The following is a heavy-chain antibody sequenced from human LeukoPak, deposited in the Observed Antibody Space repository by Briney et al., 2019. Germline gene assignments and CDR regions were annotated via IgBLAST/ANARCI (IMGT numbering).Heavy chain of an antibody. V-gene: IGHV5-51*01. Sequence: GEALKISCKASGYTFTSYWIAWVRQLPGKGLEWMGFIYPGASATRYSPAFQGQVTISADSSINTAYLQWSSLSASDTAMYYCARLGPIGDSGDWYMDYWGQGTLVTVSS. CDR2: IYPGASAT. J-gene: IGHJ4*02. D-gene: IGHD6-19*01. CDR1: GYTFTSYW. CDR3: ARLGPIGDSGDWYMDY.